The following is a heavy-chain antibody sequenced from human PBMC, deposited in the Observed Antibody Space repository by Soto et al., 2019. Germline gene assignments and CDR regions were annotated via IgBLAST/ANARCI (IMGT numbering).Heavy chain of an antibody. Sequence: EVHLVESGGGLVTPGGSLRLSCAVTGLTFTDAWMNRMRQAPGKGPEWVGRIKSKAAGGTADYAAAVKDRFTMSRDDSKDMLYLQMNSLKSADTAVYYCSSGMAAGTYWGQGTLVTVS. J-gene: IGHJ4*02. CDR2: IKSKAAGGTA. V-gene: IGHV3-15*07. CDR1: GLTFTDAW. CDR3: SSGMAAGTY. D-gene: IGHD6-13*01.